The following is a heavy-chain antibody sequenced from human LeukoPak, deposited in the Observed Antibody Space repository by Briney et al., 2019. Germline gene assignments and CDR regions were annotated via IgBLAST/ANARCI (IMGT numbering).Heavy chain of an antibody. CDR1: GGSISSYY. Sequence: SETLSLTCTVSGGSISSYYWSWIRQPPGKGLEWIGYIYYSGSTNYNPSLKSRVTISVDTSKNQFSLKLSSVTAADTAVYYCARLMGRGPGFDPWGQGTLVTVSS. V-gene: IGHV4-59*08. D-gene: IGHD3-10*01. J-gene: IGHJ5*02. CDR3: ARLMGRGPGFDP. CDR2: IYYSGST.